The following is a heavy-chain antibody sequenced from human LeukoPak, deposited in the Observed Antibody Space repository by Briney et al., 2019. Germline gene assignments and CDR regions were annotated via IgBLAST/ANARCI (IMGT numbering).Heavy chain of an antibody. CDR1: GFTVSSNY. CDR2: IYSGGST. CDR3: ARAPIAVAGTDDYGMDV. J-gene: IGHJ6*02. V-gene: IGHV3-53*04. D-gene: IGHD6-19*01. Sequence: GGSLRLSRAASGFTVSSNYMSWVRQAPGKGLEWVSVIYSGGSTYYADSVKGRFTISRHNSKNTLYLQMNSLRAEDTAVYYCARAPIAVAGTDDYGMDVWGQGTTVTVSS.